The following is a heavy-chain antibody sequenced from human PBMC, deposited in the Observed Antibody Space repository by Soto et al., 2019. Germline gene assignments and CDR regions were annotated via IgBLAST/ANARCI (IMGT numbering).Heavy chain of an antibody. CDR3: AKDAVYNDGLRLMDH. D-gene: IGHD3-16*01. CDR2: IYGSGRGI. V-gene: IGHV3-23*05. J-gene: IGHJ4*02. Sequence: PGGSLRLSCTASGLPHSNFAMMWVRQAPGKGLECVSGIYGSGRGIEYADSVKGRFTVSRDNSKNTVYLQMTDLRADDTAVYYCAKDAVYNDGLRLMDHWGQGTQVTVSS. CDR1: GLPHSNFA.